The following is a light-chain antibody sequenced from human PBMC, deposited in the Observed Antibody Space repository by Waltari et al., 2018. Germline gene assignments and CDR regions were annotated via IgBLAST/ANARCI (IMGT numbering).Light chain of an antibody. CDR1: SSDVGGYNY. Sequence: QSALTQPASESGSPGQSITISCTGTSSDVGGYNYVSWYQQHPGKAPKLMIFDVRNRPSGVSNRFSGSKSGNTASLTISGLQAEDEADYYCSSYISSSTLEVFGGGTRLTVL. CDR2: DVR. V-gene: IGLV2-14*03. J-gene: IGLJ3*02. CDR3: SSYISSSTLEV.